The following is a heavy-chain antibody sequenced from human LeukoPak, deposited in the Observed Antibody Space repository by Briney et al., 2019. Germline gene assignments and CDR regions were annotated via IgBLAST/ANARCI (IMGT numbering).Heavy chain of an antibody. CDR2: ISAYNGNT. D-gene: IGHD3-16*01. CDR3: ARDPPAGMVVMFGGDY. J-gene: IGHJ4*02. CDR1: GYTFTSYG. Sequence: ASVKVSCKASGYTFTSYGISWVRQDPGQGIEWLGWISAYNGNTNYAQKLQGRVTMTTHTSTSTAYMELRSLRSDDTAVCYCARDPPAGMVVMFGGDYWGQGTLVTVSS. V-gene: IGHV1-18*01.